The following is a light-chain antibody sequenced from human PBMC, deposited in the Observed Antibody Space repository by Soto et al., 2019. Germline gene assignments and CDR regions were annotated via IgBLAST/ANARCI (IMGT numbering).Light chain of an antibody. Sequence: QPVLTQPPSVSGAPGQRVTISCTGSSSNIGAGYDVHWYQHLPGTAPKLLIYGNSNRPSGVPDRFSGSKSGTSASLAITGLQAEDEADYYCQSYDRSLRGYVFGTGTKLTVL. CDR2: GNS. J-gene: IGLJ1*01. CDR1: SSNIGAGYD. V-gene: IGLV1-40*01. CDR3: QSYDRSLRGYV.